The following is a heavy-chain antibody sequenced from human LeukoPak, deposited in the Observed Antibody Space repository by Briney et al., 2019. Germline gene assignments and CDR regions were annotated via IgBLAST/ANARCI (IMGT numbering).Heavy chain of an antibody. D-gene: IGHD2-2*01. CDR3: ARLLGYCSSTSCEYVDY. CDR2: IYYSGST. CDR1: GGSISSSSYY. Sequence: SEILSLTCTVSGGSISSSSYYWGWIRQPPGKGLEWIGSIYYSGSTYYNPSLKSRVTISVDTSKNQFSLKLSSVTAADTAVYYCARLLGYCSSTSCEYVDYWGQGTLVTVSS. J-gene: IGHJ4*02. V-gene: IGHV4-39*01.